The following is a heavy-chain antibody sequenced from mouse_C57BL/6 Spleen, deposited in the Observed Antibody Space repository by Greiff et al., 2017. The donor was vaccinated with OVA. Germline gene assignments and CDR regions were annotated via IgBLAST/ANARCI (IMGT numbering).Heavy chain of an antibody. CDR1: GYTFTDYY. CDR2: INPNNGGT. Sequence: EVQLQQSGPELVKPGASVKISCKASGYTFTDYYMNWVKQSHGKSLEWIGDINPNNGGTSYNQKFKGKATLTVDKSSSTAYMELRSLTSEDSAVYYCVRTDYASTYWYFDVWGTGTTVTVSS. V-gene: IGHV1-26*01. J-gene: IGHJ1*03. D-gene: IGHD1-1*01. CDR3: VRTDYASTYWYFDV.